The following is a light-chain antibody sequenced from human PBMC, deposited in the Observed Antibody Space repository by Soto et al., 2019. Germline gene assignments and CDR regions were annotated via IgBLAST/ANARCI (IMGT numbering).Light chain of an antibody. CDR3: QQYGRSPWT. Sequence: EIVLTQSPGTLSLSPGESATLSCRASQSVSSTYLAWHQQKPGQAPRLLIYGASNRATGIPDRFSGSGSGTDFTLTISRLEPEDFAVYYCQQYGRSPWTLGQGPKVEIK. CDR2: GAS. V-gene: IGKV3-20*01. J-gene: IGKJ1*01. CDR1: QSVSSTY.